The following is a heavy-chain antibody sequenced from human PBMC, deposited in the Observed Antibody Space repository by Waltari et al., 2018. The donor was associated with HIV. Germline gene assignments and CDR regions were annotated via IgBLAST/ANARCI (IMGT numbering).Heavy chain of an antibody. J-gene: IGHJ5*02. CDR2: IYTSGST. V-gene: IGHV4-61*02. Sequence: QVQLQESGPGLVKPSQTLSLTCTVSGGSISSGSYYWSWIRQPAGKGLEWLGRIYTSGSTNYNPSLKSRVTISVDTSKNQFSLKLSSVTAADTAVYYCARDERYYDSSGYFNWFDPWGQGTLVTVSS. CDR1: GGSISSGSYY. CDR3: ARDERYYDSSGYFNWFDP. D-gene: IGHD3-22*01.